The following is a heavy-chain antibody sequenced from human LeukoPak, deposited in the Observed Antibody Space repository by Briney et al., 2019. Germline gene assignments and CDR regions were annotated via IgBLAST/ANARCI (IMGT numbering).Heavy chain of an antibody. CDR2: INPNSGGT. D-gene: IGHD4-17*01. Sequence: ASVKVSCKASGYTFTGYYMHWVRQAPGQGLEWMGRINPNSGGTNYAQKFQGWVTMTRDTSISTAYMELSRLRSDDTAVYYCATSTVTTVHYYYGMDVWGQGTTVTVSS. V-gene: IGHV1-2*04. CDR3: ATSTVTTVHYYYGMDV. CDR1: GYTFTGYY. J-gene: IGHJ6*02.